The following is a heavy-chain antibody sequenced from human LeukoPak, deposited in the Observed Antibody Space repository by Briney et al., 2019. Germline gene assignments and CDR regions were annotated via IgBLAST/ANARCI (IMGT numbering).Heavy chain of an antibody. J-gene: IGHJ4*02. Sequence: SVKVSCKASGYAFNVHGITWVRQAPGQGLEWMGRIIPILGIANYAQKFQGRVTITADKSTSTAYMELSSLRSEDTAVYYCASTGSTYYYDSSAQGYWGQGTLVTVSS. CDR1: GYAFNVHG. V-gene: IGHV1-69*04. CDR2: IIPILGIA. D-gene: IGHD3-22*01. CDR3: ASTGSTYYYDSSAQGY.